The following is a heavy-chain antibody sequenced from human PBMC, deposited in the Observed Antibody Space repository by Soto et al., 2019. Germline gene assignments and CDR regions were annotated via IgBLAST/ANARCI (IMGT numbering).Heavy chain of an antibody. CDR1: GGSISSYY. D-gene: IGHD5-18*01. CDR2: IYYSGST. J-gene: IGHJ5*02. V-gene: IGHV4-59*01. CDR3: ARGGVAAMVMFDP. Sequence: SETLSLTCTVSGGSISSYYWSWIRQPPGKGLEWIGYIYYSGSTNYNPSLKSRVTISVDTSKNQFSLKLSSVTAADTAVYYCARGGVAAMVMFDPWGQGTLVTVSS.